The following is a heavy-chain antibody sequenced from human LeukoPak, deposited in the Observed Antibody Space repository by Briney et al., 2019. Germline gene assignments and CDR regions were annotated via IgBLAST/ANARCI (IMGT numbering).Heavy chain of an antibody. D-gene: IGHD1-1*01. CDR1: GGSISSYY. V-gene: IGHV4-59*01. CDR2: IYYSGST. J-gene: IGHJ6*03. Sequence: SETLSLTCTVSGGSISSYYWSWIRQPPGKGLEWIGYIYYSGSTNYNPSLKSRVTISVDTSKNQFSLKLSSVTAADTAVYYCARVTWFPGTSYYYMDVWGKGTTVIASS. CDR3: ARVTWFPGTSYYYMDV.